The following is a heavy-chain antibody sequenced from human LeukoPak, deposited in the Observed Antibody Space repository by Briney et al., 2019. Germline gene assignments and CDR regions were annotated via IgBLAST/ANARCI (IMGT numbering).Heavy chain of an antibody. D-gene: IGHD4-23*01. V-gene: IGHV1-2*02. CDR3: ARRYSYGGNYEYFDP. CDR2: INPRSGGT. CDR1: GYSFIGYY. J-gene: IGHJ5*02. Sequence: ASVKVSCKASGYSFIGYYMHWVRQAPGQGPEWMGWINPRSGGTNSAQKFQGRVTMTSDTSISTAYMELSSLRSDDTAVYYCARRYSYGGNYEYFDPWGQGTLVTVSS.